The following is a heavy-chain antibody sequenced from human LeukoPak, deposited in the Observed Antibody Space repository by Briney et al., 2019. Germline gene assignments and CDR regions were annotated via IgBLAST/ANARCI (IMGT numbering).Heavy chain of an antibody. Sequence: ASVKVSCKASGYTFTGYYMHWVRQAPGQALEWIGWINPNSGGTNYAQKFQGRVTMTRDTSISTAYMEPSRLRSDDTAVYYCARGGSSSWYSSGSYWGQGTLVTVSS. CDR2: INPNSGGT. D-gene: IGHD6-13*01. CDR3: ARGGSSSWYSSGSY. J-gene: IGHJ4*02. V-gene: IGHV1-2*02. CDR1: GYTFTGYY.